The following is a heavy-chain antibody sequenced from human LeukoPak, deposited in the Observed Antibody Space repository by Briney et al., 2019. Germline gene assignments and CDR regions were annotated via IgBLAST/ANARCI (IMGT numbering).Heavy chain of an antibody. D-gene: IGHD6-19*01. Sequence: GESLKISCKGSGYSFTSYWIGWVRQMPGKGLEWMGIIYPGDSDTRYSPSFQGQVTISADKSISTAYLQWSSLKASDTAMYYCARRRSGGWYALDAFDIWGQGTMVTVSS. CDR3: ARRRSGGWYALDAFDI. CDR2: IYPGDSDT. J-gene: IGHJ3*02. CDR1: GYSFTSYW. V-gene: IGHV5-51*01.